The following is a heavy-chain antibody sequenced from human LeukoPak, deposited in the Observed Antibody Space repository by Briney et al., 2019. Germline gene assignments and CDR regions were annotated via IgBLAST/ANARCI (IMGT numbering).Heavy chain of an antibody. D-gene: IGHD3-22*01. Sequence: SETLSLTCTVSGGSISSGDYYWIWIRQHPGKGLEWIGYIYHSGNTYYKPSLKSRVTISVDTSKNQFSLKLSSVTAADTAVYYCARGETHYDNSGYYYQAFDIWGQGTMVTVSS. CDR2: IYHSGNT. CDR1: GGSISSGDYY. J-gene: IGHJ3*02. CDR3: ARGETHYDNSGYYYQAFDI. V-gene: IGHV4-31*03.